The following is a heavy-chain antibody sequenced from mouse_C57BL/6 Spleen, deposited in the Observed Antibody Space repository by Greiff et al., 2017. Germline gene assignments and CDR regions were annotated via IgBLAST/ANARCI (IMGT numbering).Heavy chain of an antibody. CDR2: IYPGDGDT. CDR1: GYAFSSSW. Sequence: QVQLKESGPELVKPGASVKISCKASGYAFSSSWMNWVKQRPGKGLEWIGRIYPGDGDTNYNGKFKGKATLTADKSSSTAYMQLSSLTSEDSAVYFCARSRDYDYDEFAYWGQGTLVTVSA. CDR3: ARSRDYDYDEFAY. V-gene: IGHV1-82*01. D-gene: IGHD2-4*01. J-gene: IGHJ3*01.